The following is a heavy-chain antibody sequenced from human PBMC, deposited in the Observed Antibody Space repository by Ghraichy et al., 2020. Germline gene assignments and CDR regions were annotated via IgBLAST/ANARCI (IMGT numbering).Heavy chain of an antibody. D-gene: IGHD3-3*01. J-gene: IGHJ6*02. Sequence: GGSLRLSCAASGFTFSSYSMNWVRQAPGKGLEWVSTIAATTGDIYYADSVKGRVTSSRDSAKNSWYRQLNSLRDGDTAGYYCATPYYNYWSGYLPAGGMDVWGQGTTVTVSS. CDR1: GFTFSSYS. V-gene: IGHV3-48*02. CDR3: ATPYYNYWSGYLPAGGMDV. CDR2: IAATTGDI.